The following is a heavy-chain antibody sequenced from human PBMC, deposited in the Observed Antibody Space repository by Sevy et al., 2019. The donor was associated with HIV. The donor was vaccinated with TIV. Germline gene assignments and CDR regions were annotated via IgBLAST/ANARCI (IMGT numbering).Heavy chain of an antibody. Sequence: GGSLRLSCPASGFTFSSYAMHWVRQAPGKGLEWVAIISYDGSNKYYADSVKDRFTISRDNSKNTLYLQMSSLRAEDTAMYYCARDQHDYAGNIRTGWFDPWGQGILVTVSS. CDR2: ISYDGSNK. V-gene: IGHV3-30-3*01. CDR3: ARDQHDYAGNIRTGWFDP. CDR1: GFTFSSYA. D-gene: IGHD4-17*01. J-gene: IGHJ5*02.